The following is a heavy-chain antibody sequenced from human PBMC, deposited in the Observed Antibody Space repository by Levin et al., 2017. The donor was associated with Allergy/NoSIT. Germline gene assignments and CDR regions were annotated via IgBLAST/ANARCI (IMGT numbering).Heavy chain of an antibody. CDR3: ARTPIVSGRDY. J-gene: IGHJ4*02. Sequence: SQTLSLTCTVSGGSISSSSYYWGWIRQPPGKGLEYIGSIHYSGSTYYNPSLKSRVTISVDTSKNQFSLNLSSVTAADTAVYYCARTPIVSGRDYWGQGTLVTVSS. D-gene: IGHD3-22*01. CDR1: GGSISSSSYY. V-gene: IGHV4-39*01. CDR2: IHYSGST.